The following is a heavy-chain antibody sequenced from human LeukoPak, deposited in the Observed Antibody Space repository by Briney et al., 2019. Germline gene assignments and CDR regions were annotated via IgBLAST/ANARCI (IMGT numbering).Heavy chain of an antibody. V-gene: IGHV4-4*07. CDR2: MYKSGST. Sequence: PSETLSLTCTVSGESINPYYWNWIRQPAGKGLEWIGHMYKSGSTNYNPSLKSRVTMSLDTSKNQFSLKLRSVTAADTAVYFCARSFLDYMDVWGKGTTVTASS. J-gene: IGHJ6*03. CDR3: ARSFLDYMDV. CDR1: GESINPYY. D-gene: IGHD2/OR15-2a*01.